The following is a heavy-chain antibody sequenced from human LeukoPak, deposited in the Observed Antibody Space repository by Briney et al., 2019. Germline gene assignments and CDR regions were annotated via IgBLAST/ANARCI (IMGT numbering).Heavy chain of an antibody. CDR1: GYTFAAYF. CDR2: INPNGGDT. Sequence: ASVKISCKASGYTFAAYFIHWVRQAPGQGLEWMGRINPNGGDTNYAQKFQGRVTMTGDTSISTAYMELSSLRSDDTAMYYCARVGFTTSWSNLDYWGQGTLVTV. CDR3: ARVGFTTSWSNLDY. V-gene: IGHV1-2*06. D-gene: IGHD6-13*01. J-gene: IGHJ4*02.